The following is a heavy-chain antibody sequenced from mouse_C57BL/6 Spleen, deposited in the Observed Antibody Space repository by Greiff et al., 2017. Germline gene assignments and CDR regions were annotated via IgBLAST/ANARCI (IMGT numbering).Heavy chain of an antibody. D-gene: IGHD1-1*01. CDR1: GYTFTSYW. Sequence: QVQLQQPGAELVMPGASVKLSCKASGYTFTSYWMHWVKQRPGQGLEWIGEIDPSDSYTNYNQKFKGKSTLTVDKSSSTAYMQLSSLTSEDSAVYYCARREVYYYGSPWFAYWGQGTLVTVSA. CDR3: ARREVYYYGSPWFAY. J-gene: IGHJ3*01. CDR2: IDPSDSYT. V-gene: IGHV1-69*01.